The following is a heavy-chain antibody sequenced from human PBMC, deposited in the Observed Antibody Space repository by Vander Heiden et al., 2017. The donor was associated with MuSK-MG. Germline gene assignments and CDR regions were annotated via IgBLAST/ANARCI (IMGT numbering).Heavy chain of an antibody. Sequence: EVQLLESGGGLVQPGGSLRPSCAASGFPFSSHAMSWVRQAPGKGLEWVSAISGSGGSTYYADSVKGRFTISRDNSKNTLYLQMNSLRAEDTAVYYCAKDPWIQLWLLGPVWDYWGQGTLVTVSS. CDR2: ISGSGGST. CDR1: GFPFSSHA. CDR3: AKDPWIQLWLLGPVWDY. D-gene: IGHD5-18*01. J-gene: IGHJ4*02. V-gene: IGHV3-23*01.